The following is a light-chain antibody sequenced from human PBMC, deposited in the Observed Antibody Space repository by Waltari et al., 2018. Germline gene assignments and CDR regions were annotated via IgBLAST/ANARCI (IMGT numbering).Light chain of an antibody. CDR2: EID. CDR3: SSWTDSSRTGKLS. J-gene: IGLJ2*01. V-gene: IGLV2-8*01. CDR1: TPHPRHFQY. Sequence: QSALTQPPSASGSAGPSVTISCTGTTPHPRHFQYVSWYQQHPGKAPKPTLYEIDRPPSGVPDRFSGSKSGDAASLTVSGLQAEDEAIYFCSSWTDSSRTGKLSFGGGTELTVL.